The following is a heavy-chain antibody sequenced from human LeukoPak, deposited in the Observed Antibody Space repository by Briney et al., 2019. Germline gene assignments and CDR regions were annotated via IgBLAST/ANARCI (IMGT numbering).Heavy chain of an antibody. Sequence: AGSLRLSCAASGSSFSNYAMNWVRQGPGEGLEWVSGISGSGGSTYYADSVQGRFTISRDKSKNTLYLQMNSLRAEDTAVYYCAKVPRDGYNLYFDYWGQGTLVTVSS. CDR2: ISGSGGST. CDR1: GSSFSNYA. J-gene: IGHJ4*02. V-gene: IGHV3-23*01. CDR3: AKVPRDGYNLYFDY. D-gene: IGHD5-24*01.